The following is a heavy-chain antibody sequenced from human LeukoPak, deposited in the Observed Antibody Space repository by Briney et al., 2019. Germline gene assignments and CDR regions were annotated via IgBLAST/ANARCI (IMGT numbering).Heavy chain of an antibody. CDR3: AREGGLGYCTNGICSTGYAFDI. D-gene: IGHD2-8*01. CDR2: IKQAGTQK. Sequence: GGSLRLSCAASGFSFGSYWMNWVRQAPGKGLEWVAAIKQAGTQKVYVDSVKGRFTISRDNANNSLFLQMNSLSVEDTAVYYCAREGGLGYCTNGICSTGYAFDIWGQGTMVTVSS. V-gene: IGHV3-7*01. J-gene: IGHJ3*02. CDR1: GFSFGSYW.